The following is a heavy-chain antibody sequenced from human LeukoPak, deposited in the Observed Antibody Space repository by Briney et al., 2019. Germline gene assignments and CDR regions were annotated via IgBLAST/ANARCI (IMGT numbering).Heavy chain of an antibody. CDR1: GYTLTELS. J-gene: IGHJ4*02. D-gene: IGHD6-19*01. CDR3: ARVRDRAEAVALSH. V-gene: IGHV1-24*01. Sequence: ASVKVSYKVSGYTLTELSMHWVRQAPGKGLEWMGGFDPEDGETIYAQKFQGRVTMTEDTSTDTAYMELSSLRSEDTAVYYCARVRDRAEAVALSHWGQGTLVTVSS. CDR2: FDPEDGET.